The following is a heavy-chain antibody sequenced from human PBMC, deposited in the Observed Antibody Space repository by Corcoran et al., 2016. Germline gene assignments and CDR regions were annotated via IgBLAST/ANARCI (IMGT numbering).Heavy chain of an antibody. V-gene: IGHV4-34*01. CDR2: INHSGST. Sequence: QVQLQQWGAGLLKPSETLSLTCAVYGGSFSGYYWSWIRQPPGKGLEWIGEINHSGSTNYNPSLKSRVTISVDTSKNQFSLKLSSVTAADTAVYYCARGRRITMIVVVITPGAFDIWGQGTMVTVSS. CDR3: ARGRRITMIVVVITPGAFDI. D-gene: IGHD3-22*01. J-gene: IGHJ3*02. CDR1: GGSFSGYY.